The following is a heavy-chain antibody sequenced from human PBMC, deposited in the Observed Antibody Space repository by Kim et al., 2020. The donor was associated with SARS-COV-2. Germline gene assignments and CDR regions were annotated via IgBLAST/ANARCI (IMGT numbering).Heavy chain of an antibody. V-gene: IGHV4-34*01. Sequence: SETLSLTCAVYGGSFSGYYWSWIRQPPGKGLEWIGEINHSGSTNYNPSLKSRVTISVDTSKNQFSLKLSSVTAADTAVYYCARARIAVAGTFDYWGQGTLVTVSS. J-gene: IGHJ4*02. CDR2: INHSGST. D-gene: IGHD6-19*01. CDR3: ARARIAVAGTFDY. CDR1: GGSFSGYY.